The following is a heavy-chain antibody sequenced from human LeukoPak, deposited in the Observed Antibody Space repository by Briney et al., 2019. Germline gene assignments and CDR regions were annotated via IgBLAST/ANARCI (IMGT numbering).Heavy chain of an antibody. J-gene: IGHJ4*02. Sequence: GESLKISCKGSGYSFTSYWIGWVRQMPGKGLEWMGIIYSGDSDTRYSPSFQGQVTISADKSISTAYLQWSSLKASDTAMYYCARQAYYDSSGYSTIEDYWGQGTLVTVSS. CDR1: GYSFTSYW. CDR2: IYSGDSDT. D-gene: IGHD3-22*01. V-gene: IGHV5-51*01. CDR3: ARQAYYDSSGYSTIEDY.